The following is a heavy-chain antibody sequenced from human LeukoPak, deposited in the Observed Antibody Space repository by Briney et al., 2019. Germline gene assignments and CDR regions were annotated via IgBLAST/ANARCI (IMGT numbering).Heavy chain of an antibody. CDR3: ARGLNYYDSSGYYESPYAFDI. V-gene: IGHV1-8*03. Sequence: ASVKVSCKASGYTFTSYDINWVRQATGQGLEWMGWMNPNSGNTGYAQKFQGRVTITRNTSISTAYMELSSPRSEDTAVYYCARGLNYYDSSGYYESPYAFDIWGQGTMVTVSS. CDR2: MNPNSGNT. D-gene: IGHD3-22*01. J-gene: IGHJ3*02. CDR1: GYTFTSYD.